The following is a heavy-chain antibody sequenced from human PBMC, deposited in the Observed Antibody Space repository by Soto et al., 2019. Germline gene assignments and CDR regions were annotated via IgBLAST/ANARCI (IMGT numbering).Heavy chain of an antibody. J-gene: IGHJ4*02. CDR2: TYYRSKWYN. D-gene: IGHD3-10*01. CDR3: ARDDLAMVRGVLN. Sequence: SQTLSLPCAISGDSVSSNSAAWTWIRQSPSRGLEWLGRTYYRSKWYNDYAVSVKSRITINPDTSKNQFSLQLNSVTPEDTAVYYCARDDLAMVRGVLNWGQGTLVTVSS. CDR1: GDSVSSNSAA. V-gene: IGHV6-1*01.